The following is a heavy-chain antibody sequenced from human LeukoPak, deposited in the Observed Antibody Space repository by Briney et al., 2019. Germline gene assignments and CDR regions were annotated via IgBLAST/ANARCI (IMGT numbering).Heavy chain of an antibody. Sequence: LSLTCAVYGGSFSDYYMSWIRQAPGKGLEWVSYVSSSGSTIYYADSVKGRFTISRDNAKNSLYLQMNSLRAEDTAVYYCARGIRVVDYWGQGTLVTVSS. CDR1: GGSFSDYY. V-gene: IGHV3-11*01. CDR3: ARGIRVVDY. D-gene: IGHD6-19*01. CDR2: VSSSGSTI. J-gene: IGHJ4*02.